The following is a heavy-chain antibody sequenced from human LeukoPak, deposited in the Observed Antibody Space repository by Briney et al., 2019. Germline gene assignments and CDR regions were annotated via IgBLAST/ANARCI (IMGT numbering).Heavy chain of an antibody. Sequence: GSLRLSCAASGFSFSSSDMNWVRQAPGKGLEWVSVIYTGGSTDYADSVKGRFTISRDNSENTLHLQMNSLRAEDTAVYYCARIPKTTYFDYWGQGTLVTVSS. J-gene: IGHJ4*02. CDR3: ARIPKTTYFDY. V-gene: IGHV3-53*01. CDR1: GFSFSSSD. D-gene: IGHD4-17*01. CDR2: IYTGGST.